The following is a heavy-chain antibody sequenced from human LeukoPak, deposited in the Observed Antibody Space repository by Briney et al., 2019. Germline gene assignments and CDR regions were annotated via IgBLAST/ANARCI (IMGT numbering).Heavy chain of an antibody. CDR3: ARAYSRSSGTTFDY. V-gene: IGHV4-4*07. CDR1: GGSISSYY. J-gene: IGHJ4*02. CDR2: IYTSGST. Sequence: SETLSLTCTVSGGSISSYYWSWIRQPAGKGLEWIGRIYTSGSTNYNPSLKSRVTMSVDTSKNQFSLNLTSVTAADTAVYYCARAYSRSSGTTFDYWGQGTLVTVSS. D-gene: IGHD6-6*01.